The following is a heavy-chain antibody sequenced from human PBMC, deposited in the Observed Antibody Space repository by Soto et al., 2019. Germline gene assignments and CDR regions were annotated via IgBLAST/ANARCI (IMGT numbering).Heavy chain of an antibody. V-gene: IGHV1-2*04. CDR2: INPNSGGT. D-gene: IGHD6-13*01. CDR3: ATTPGIAAAGTPGDAFDI. Sequence: ASVKVSCKASGYTFTGYYMHWVRQAPGQGLEWMGWINPNSGGTNYAQKFQGWVTMTRDTSISTAYMELSRLRSDDTAVYYCATTPGIAAAGTPGDAFDIWGQGTMVTVSS. CDR1: GYTFTGYY. J-gene: IGHJ3*02.